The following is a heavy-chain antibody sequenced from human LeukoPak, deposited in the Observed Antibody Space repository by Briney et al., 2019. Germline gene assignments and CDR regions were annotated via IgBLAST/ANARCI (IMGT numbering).Heavy chain of an antibody. D-gene: IGHD4-23*01. CDR1: GGTFSSYA. J-gene: IGHJ3*02. CDR2: IIPIFGTA. CDR3: ARAQTTVVTPGAFDI. V-gene: IGHV1-69*06. Sequence: ASVKVSCKASGGTFSSYAISWVRQAPGQGLEWMGGIIPIFGTANYAQKFQGRVTITADKSTSTAYMELSSLRSEDTAVYYCARAQTTVVTPGAFDIWGQGTMVTVSS.